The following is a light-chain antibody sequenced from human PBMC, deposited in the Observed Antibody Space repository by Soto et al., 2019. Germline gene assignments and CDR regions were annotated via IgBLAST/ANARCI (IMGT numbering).Light chain of an antibody. CDR2: DAV. CDR1: QGIGRS. J-gene: IGKJ4*01. Sequence: DIQLTQSPSFLSASVGDRVTITCRASQGIGRSLAWYQQNPGKAPKLLIYDAVILQSGVPSRFSGSGSGTEFTLTISSLQPEDFATYYCQQLSVYPLTFGGGTKVEIK. CDR3: QQLSVYPLT. V-gene: IGKV1-9*01.